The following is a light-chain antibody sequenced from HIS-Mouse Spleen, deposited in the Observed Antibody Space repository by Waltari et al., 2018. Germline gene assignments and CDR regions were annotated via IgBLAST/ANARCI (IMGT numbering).Light chain of an antibody. CDR2: RNN. V-gene: IGLV1-47*01. CDR3: AAWDDSLSGPV. CDR1: SSNIGSNY. J-gene: IGLJ3*02. Sequence: QSVLTQPPSASGTPGQRVTISCSGSSSNIGSNYVYWYQQLPGTAPKLLLYRNNRRPSWVPDRFSGSKSGTSASLAISGLRSEDEADYYCAAWDDSLSGPVFGGGTKLTVL.